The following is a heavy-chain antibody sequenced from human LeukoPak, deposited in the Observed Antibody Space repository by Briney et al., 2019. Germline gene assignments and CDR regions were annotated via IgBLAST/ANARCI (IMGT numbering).Heavy chain of an antibody. V-gene: IGHV3-53*01. D-gene: IGHD1-26*01. Sequence: GGSLRLSCAASGFTFSSYGMNWVRQAPGRGLEWVSVIYSGGTTYYADSVKGRFTISRDNSKNTVYLQMNSLRAEDTAVYYCARGVGATGFWGHGTLVTVSS. J-gene: IGHJ4*01. CDR3: ARGVGATGF. CDR1: GFTFSSYG. CDR2: IYSGGTT.